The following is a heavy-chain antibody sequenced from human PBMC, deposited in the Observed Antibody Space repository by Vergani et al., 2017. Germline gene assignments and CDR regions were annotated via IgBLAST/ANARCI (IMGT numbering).Heavy chain of an antibody. D-gene: IGHD5-12*01. CDR2: INPSGGST. J-gene: IGHJ4*02. V-gene: IGHV1-46*01. CDR3: ARVYSGYDWDDY. Sequence: QVQLVQSGAEVKKPGASVKVSCKASGYPFTSYYMHWVRQAPGQGLEWMGIINPSGGSTSYAQKFQGRVTMTRDTSTSTVYMELSSLRSEDTAVYYCARVYSGYDWDDYWGQGTLVTVSS. CDR1: GYPFTSYY.